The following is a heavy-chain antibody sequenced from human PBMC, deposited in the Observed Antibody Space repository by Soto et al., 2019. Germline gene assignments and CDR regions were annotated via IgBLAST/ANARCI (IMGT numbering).Heavy chain of an antibody. Sequence: PSETLSLTCDVSGDTISTGGYTWAWIRQPPGKGLEWIGSIYYSGSTYYNPSLKSRVTISVDTSKNQFSLKLSSVTAADTAVYYCARREDIVATSGFDYWGQGTLVTVSS. V-gene: IGHV4-39*01. CDR2: IYYSGST. J-gene: IGHJ4*02. D-gene: IGHD5-12*01. CDR1: GDTISTGGYT. CDR3: ARREDIVATSGFDY.